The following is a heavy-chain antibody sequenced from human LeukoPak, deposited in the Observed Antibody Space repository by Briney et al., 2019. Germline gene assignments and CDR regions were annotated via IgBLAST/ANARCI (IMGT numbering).Heavy chain of an antibody. CDR3: ARDKGHSSSYYNWFDP. Sequence: SETLSLTSTVPGGSFVGNYWSWFRKPPGKGLEWFGYVYNSGSTNYNPSLKSRVTISLDTSKKHFSLKLSSVTAADTAVYYCARDKGHSSSYYNWFDPWGQGTLVTVSS. CDR1: GGSFVGNY. D-gene: IGHD6-13*01. J-gene: IGHJ5*02. CDR2: VYNSGST. V-gene: IGHV4-59*12.